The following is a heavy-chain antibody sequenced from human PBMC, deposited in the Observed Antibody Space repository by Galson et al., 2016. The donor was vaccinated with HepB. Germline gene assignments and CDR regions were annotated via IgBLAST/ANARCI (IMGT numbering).Heavy chain of an antibody. D-gene: IGHD5-24*01. Sequence: SVKVSCKASGGSFRSYGISWVRQAPGQGLEWMGGITPLFGTPHYAPKFQGRVTITADESTSTAYMELNILRSEDTAIYYCAKSRKAAPMRWPSSYGMDVWGQGTTVTVSS. J-gene: IGHJ6*02. CDR1: GGSFRSYG. CDR2: ITPLFGTP. V-gene: IGHV1-69*13. CDR3: AKSRKAAPMRWPSSYGMDV.